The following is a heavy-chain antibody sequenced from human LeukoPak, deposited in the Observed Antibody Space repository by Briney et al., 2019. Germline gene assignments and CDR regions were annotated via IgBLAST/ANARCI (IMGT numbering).Heavy chain of an antibody. J-gene: IGHJ4*02. Sequence: GGSLRLSCAASGFTFSSYAMTWVRQAPGKGLEWVSAISGSGDSTNYADSVKGRFTIARDNSKNTLYLQMNSLRAEDTAVYYCAKAISGDYGDYWGQGTLVTVSS. V-gene: IGHV3-23*01. CDR2: ISGSGDST. D-gene: IGHD3-9*01. CDR1: GFTFSSYA. CDR3: AKAISGDYGDY.